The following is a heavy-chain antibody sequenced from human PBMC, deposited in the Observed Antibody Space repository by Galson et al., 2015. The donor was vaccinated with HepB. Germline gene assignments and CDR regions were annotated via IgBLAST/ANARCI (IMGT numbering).Heavy chain of an antibody. J-gene: IGHJ4*02. D-gene: IGHD3-10*01. V-gene: IGHV3-23*01. Sequence: SLRLSCAASGLTFSTYAMSWVRQAPGKVLEWVSGITGSGDITYYADSVKGRFTISRDNSKNTLYLQMNSLRAEDTAVYYCAKRGLLNFYGSGSYYIGPFDYWGQGTLVTVSS. CDR2: ITGSGDIT. CDR1: GLTFSTYA. CDR3: AKRGLLNFYGSGSYYIGPFDY.